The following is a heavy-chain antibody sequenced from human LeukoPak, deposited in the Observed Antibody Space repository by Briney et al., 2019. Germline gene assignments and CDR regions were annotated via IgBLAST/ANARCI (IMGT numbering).Heavy chain of an antibody. V-gene: IGHV4-31*03. CDR3: ARGNYFDP. J-gene: IGHJ5*02. CDR2: IYYSGGT. CDR1: GGSIRTGNYY. Sequence: SQTLSLTCTVSGGSIRTGNYYWNWIRQLPGQGLEWIGYIYYSGGTYYNPSLKSRLTMSVDTSKNQFSLNLSSVTAEDTAVYYCARGNYFDPWGQGTLVTVYS.